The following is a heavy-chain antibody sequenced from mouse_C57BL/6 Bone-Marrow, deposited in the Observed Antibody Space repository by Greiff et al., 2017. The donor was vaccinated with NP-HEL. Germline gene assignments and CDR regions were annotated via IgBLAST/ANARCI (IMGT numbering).Heavy chain of an antibody. J-gene: IGHJ2*01. V-gene: IGHV5-17*01. D-gene: IGHD2-4*01. Sequence: EVQGVESGGGLVKPGGSLKLSCAASGFTFSDYGMHWVRQAPEKGLEWVAYISRGSSTIYYADTVKGRFNIPRDTAKNTPFLQMTSLRSEDTAMYYCARYDYVGYWGQGTTLTVSS. CDR1: GFTFSDYG. CDR3: ARYDYVGY. CDR2: ISRGSSTI.